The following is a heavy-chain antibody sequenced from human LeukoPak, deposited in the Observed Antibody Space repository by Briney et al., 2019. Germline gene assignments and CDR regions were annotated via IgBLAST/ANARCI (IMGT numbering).Heavy chain of an antibody. D-gene: IGHD3-3*01. J-gene: IGHJ4*02. CDR1: GGSISSGSYY. Sequence: PSQTLSLTCTVSGGSISSGSYYWSCIRQPPGKGLECIGRICTGGSTNYNPSLKSRVTISVDTSKNQFSLKLSSVTAADTAVYYCARELGENYDFWSGYYTLDYWGQGTLVTVSS. CDR3: ARELGENYDFWSGYYTLDY. CDR2: ICTGGST. V-gene: IGHV4-61*02.